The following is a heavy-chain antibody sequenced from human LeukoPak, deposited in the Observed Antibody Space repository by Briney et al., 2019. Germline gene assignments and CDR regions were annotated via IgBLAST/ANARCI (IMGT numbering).Heavy chain of an antibody. V-gene: IGHV4-59*08. CDR3: AGLHPRNTVAC. CDR2: ISDIGSI. Sequence: SETLSLTCAVSGGSISSYYWSWIRQPPGKGLEWIAYISDIGSINYNPSLKSRVTISLDTSKNQFSLKLSSVTAADTAVYYCAGLHPRNTVACGGQPTLVTVSS. CDR1: GGSISSYY. J-gene: IGHJ4*02. D-gene: IGHD2/OR15-2a*01.